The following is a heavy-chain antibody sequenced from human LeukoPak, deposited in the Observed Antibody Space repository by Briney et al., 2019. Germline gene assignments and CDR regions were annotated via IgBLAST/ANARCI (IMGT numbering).Heavy chain of an antibody. J-gene: IGHJ6*03. D-gene: IGHD6-13*01. CDR3: ARDLSAPPHLVTYYYYMDV. V-gene: IGHV3-48*01. CDR1: GFSFSSYS. Sequence: GGSLRLSCVASGFSFSSYSMNWVRQAPGKGLEWVSYISSGSNTIDYADSVKGRFTISRGNAKSSLYLQMNSLRAEDTAVYYCARDLSAPPHLVTYYYYMDVWGKGATVTVSS. CDR2: ISSGSNTI.